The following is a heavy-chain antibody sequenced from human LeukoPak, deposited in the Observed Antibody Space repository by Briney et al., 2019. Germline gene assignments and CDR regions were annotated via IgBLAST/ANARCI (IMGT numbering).Heavy chain of an antibody. CDR3: ALTLVGAQPLDY. Sequence: GGSLRLSCAASGFTFSSYEMNWVRQAPGKGLEWVSYISSSGSTIYYADSVKGRFTISRDNAKNSLYLQKNSLRAEDTAVYYCALTLVGAQPLDYWGQGTLVTVSS. CDR1: GFTFSSYE. V-gene: IGHV3-48*03. CDR2: ISSSGSTI. D-gene: IGHD1-26*01. J-gene: IGHJ4*02.